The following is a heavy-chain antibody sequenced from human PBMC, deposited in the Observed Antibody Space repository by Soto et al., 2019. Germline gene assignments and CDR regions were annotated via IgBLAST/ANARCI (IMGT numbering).Heavy chain of an antibody. J-gene: IGHJ6*02. V-gene: IGHV2-26*01. Sequence: TCSVSGFSLTNGRMGVSWIRQPPGKALEWLAHFFSDAERSYSTSMQSRLNMYKDSSGSQVVLTMTNMAPADTATYFCARMDGDYNYYGLDVWGHGIAVTVSS. CDR2: FFSDAER. CDR1: GFSLTNGRMG. D-gene: IGHD4-17*01. CDR3: ARMDGDYNYYGLDV.